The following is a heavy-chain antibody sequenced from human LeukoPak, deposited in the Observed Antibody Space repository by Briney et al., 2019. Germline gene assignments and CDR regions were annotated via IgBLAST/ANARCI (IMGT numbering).Heavy chain of an antibody. D-gene: IGHD2-8*01. CDR2: ISGSGGST. Sequence: GGSLRLSCAASGFTFSSYAMNWARQAPGKGLEWVSGISGSGGSTYYADSVKGRFTISRDNSKNTLYLQMNSLRAEDTAVYYCAKDFCTNGVCYINNWGQGTLVTVSS. V-gene: IGHV3-23*01. CDR3: AKDFCTNGVCYINN. CDR1: GFTFSSYA. J-gene: IGHJ4*02.